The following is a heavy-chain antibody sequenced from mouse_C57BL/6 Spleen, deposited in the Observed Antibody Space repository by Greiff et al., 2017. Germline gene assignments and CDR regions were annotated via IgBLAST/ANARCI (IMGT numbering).Heavy chain of an antibody. CDR3: AREDGPFAY. Sequence: EVQLVESGGGLVQPGGSLKLSCAASGFTFSDYYMYWVRQTPEKRLEWVAYISNGGGSTYYPDTVKGRFTISRDNAKNTLYLQMSRLKSEDTAMYYCAREDGPFAYWGQGTLVTVSA. J-gene: IGHJ3*01. CDR2: ISNGGGST. D-gene: IGHD2-3*01. V-gene: IGHV5-12*01. CDR1: GFTFSDYY.